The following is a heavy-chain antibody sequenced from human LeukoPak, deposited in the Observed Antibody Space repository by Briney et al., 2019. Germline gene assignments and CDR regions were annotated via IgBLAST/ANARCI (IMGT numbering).Heavy chain of an antibody. CDR1: GYTFTSYG. CDR3: ARHGDYGYYYYYYYYMDV. V-gene: IGHV1-18*01. Sequence: ASVKVSCKASGYTFTSYGISWVRQAPGQGLEWMGWISAYNGNTNYAQKLQGRVTMTTDTSTSTAYMELRSLRSDDTAVYYCARHGDYGYYYYYYYYMDVWGKGTTVTVSS. D-gene: IGHD4-17*01. CDR2: ISAYNGNT. J-gene: IGHJ6*03.